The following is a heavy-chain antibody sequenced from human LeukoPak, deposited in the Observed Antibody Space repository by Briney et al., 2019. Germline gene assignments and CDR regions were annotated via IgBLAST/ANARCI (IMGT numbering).Heavy chain of an antibody. CDR3: ARPRVDYGDHRGHNWFDP. CDR1: GFTFSSYG. Sequence: PGGSLRLSCVASGFTFSSYGMHWVRQAPGKGLEWVAVIWYDGSRKYYADSVKGRFTISRDNSKNTLYLQMDSLRDEDTAVYYCARPRVDYGDHRGHNWFDPWGQGTLVTVSS. D-gene: IGHD4-17*01. CDR2: IWYDGSRK. J-gene: IGHJ5*02. V-gene: IGHV3-33*01.